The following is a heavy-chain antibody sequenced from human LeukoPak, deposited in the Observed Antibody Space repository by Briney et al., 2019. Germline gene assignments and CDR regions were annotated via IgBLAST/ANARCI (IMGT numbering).Heavy chain of an antibody. CDR2: IKQDGSDQ. D-gene: IGHD5-18*01. Sequence: GGSLRLSCAASGFTFSVYWMSWVRQAPGKGLEWVANIKQDGSDQYYVDSVKGRFTISRDNAKNSLYLQMNSLRAEDTAVYYCARGDTAMVIGLNWFDPWGQGTLVTASS. J-gene: IGHJ5*02. CDR3: ARGDTAMVIGLNWFDP. V-gene: IGHV3-7*01. CDR1: GFTFSVYW.